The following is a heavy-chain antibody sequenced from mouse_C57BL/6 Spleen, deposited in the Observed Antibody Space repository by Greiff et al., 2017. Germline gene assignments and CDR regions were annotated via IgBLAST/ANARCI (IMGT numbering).Heavy chain of an antibody. J-gene: IGHJ2*01. CDR2: IDPSDSYT. CDR1: GYTFTSYW. Sequence: QVQLQQPGAELVMPGASVKLSCKASGYTFTSYWMHWVKQRPGQGLEWIGEIDPSDSYTNYNQKFKGKSTLTVDKSSSTAYMQLSSLTSEDSAVYYCARGDYSNGFDYWGQGTTLTVSS. D-gene: IGHD2-5*01. CDR3: ARGDYSNGFDY. V-gene: IGHV1-69*01.